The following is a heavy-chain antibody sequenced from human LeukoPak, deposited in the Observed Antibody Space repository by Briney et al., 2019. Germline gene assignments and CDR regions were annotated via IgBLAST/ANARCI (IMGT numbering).Heavy chain of an antibody. J-gene: IGHJ6*03. CDR2: IYGNGST. V-gene: IGHV4-4*07. CDR1: GDPISDYC. CDR3: ARVGEWLFDIDV. D-gene: IGHD3-16*01. Sequence: KPSEILSLTCTVSGDPISDYCWTWIRQPAGKGLEWIGRIYGNGSTNYNPSLKSRVAMSIDTSKMQFSPKLRSVTAADTAVYYCARVGEWLFDIDVWGKGTTVIVSS.